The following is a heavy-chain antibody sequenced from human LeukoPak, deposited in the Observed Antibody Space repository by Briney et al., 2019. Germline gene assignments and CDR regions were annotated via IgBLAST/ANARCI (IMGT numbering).Heavy chain of an antibody. Sequence: ASVKVSXKASGYTFTSYYMHWVRQAPGQGLEWMGIINPSGGSTSYAQKFQGRVTMTRDTSTSTVYMELSSLRSEDTAVYYCARSPPDQLLFSYWGQGTLVTVSS. CDR2: INPSGGST. J-gene: IGHJ4*02. D-gene: IGHD2-2*01. CDR1: GYTFTSYY. CDR3: ARSPPDQLLFSY. V-gene: IGHV1-46*03.